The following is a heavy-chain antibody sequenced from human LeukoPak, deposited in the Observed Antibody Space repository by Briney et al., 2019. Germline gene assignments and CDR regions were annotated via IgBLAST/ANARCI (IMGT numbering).Heavy chain of an antibody. J-gene: IGHJ5*02. Sequence: GASVKVSCKASGYTFTGYYMHWVRQAPGQGLEWMGRINPNGGGINYAQKFQGRVTMTRDTSISTAYMELSRLRSDDTAVYYCARDESQQLVLDNWFDPWGQGTLVTVSS. V-gene: IGHV1-2*06. CDR2: INPNGGGI. D-gene: IGHD6-13*01. CDR1: GYTFTGYY. CDR3: ARDESQQLVLDNWFDP.